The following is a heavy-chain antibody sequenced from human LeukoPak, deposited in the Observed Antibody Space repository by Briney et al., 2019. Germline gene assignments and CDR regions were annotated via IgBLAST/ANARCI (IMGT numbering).Heavy chain of an antibody. CDR3: ASSSWYGKIDC. CDR1: GGSISSYY. J-gene: IGHJ4*02. V-gene: IGHV4-59*01. CDR2: IYYSGST. Sequence: PSETLSLTCTVSGGSISSYYWSWIRQPPGKGLEWIGYIYYSGSTNYNPSLKSRVPISVDTSENQFSLNLSSVTAADTAVYYCASSSWYGKIDCWGQGTLVTVSS. D-gene: IGHD6-13*01.